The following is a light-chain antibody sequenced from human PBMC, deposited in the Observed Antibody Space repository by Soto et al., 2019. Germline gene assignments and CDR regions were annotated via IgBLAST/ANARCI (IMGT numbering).Light chain of an antibody. CDR3: HHYTPPPWT. V-gene: IGKV3-20*01. Sequence: EIVLTQSPGTLSLSPGERATLSCRASQTVPGNYLAWLQHKPGQAPRLLIYDASSRAPGIPDRFSGSGSGTDFTLTIARLEPGDFERYYCHHYTPPPWTPGQGNKVETK. J-gene: IGKJ1*01. CDR2: DAS. CDR1: QTVPGNY.